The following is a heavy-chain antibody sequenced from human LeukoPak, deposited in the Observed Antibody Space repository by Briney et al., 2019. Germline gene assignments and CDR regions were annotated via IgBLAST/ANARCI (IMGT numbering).Heavy chain of an antibody. D-gene: IGHD5-24*01. CDR3: ARDQGGEMVAYYFDY. J-gene: IGHJ4*02. CDR1: GYTFTSYG. V-gene: IGHV1-18*01. Sequence: SVKVSCKASGYTFTSYGISWVRQAPGQGLEWMGWISAYNGNTNYAQKLQGRVTMTRDTSTSTVYMELSSLRSEDTAVYYCARDQGGEMVAYYFDYWGQGTLVTVSS. CDR2: ISAYNGNT.